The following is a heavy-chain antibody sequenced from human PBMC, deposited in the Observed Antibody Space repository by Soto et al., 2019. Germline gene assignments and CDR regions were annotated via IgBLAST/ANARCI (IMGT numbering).Heavy chain of an antibody. CDR1: GFSLDSTAVG. Sequence: QITLNESGPTLVKPMQTLTLTCNFSGFSLDSTAVGVGWLRQPPGKALECLALIYWDGDKRYNPSLTNRVIITKDTSKNQVVLTMTDMAPADTGTYFCAQFILGGTFVRGVNFDYRGQGVLVTGSS. CDR2: IYWDGDK. J-gene: IGHJ4*02. D-gene: IGHD3-10*01. CDR3: AQFILGGTFVRGVNFDY. V-gene: IGHV2-5*02.